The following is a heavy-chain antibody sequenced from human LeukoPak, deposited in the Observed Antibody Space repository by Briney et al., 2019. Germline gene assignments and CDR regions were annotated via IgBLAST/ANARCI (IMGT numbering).Heavy chain of an antibody. CDR1: GYTFTSYG. CDR2: ISAYNGNT. V-gene: IGHV1-18*01. CDR3: ARGGIQLWSQEKGSGPGGDY. Sequence: GASVKVSCKASGYTFTSYGISWVRRAPGQGLEWMGWISAYNGNTTYAQKLQGRVTMTTDTSTSTDYMELRSLRSDDTAVYYCARGGIQLWSQEKGSGPGGDYWGQGTLVTVSS. J-gene: IGHJ4*02. D-gene: IGHD5-18*01.